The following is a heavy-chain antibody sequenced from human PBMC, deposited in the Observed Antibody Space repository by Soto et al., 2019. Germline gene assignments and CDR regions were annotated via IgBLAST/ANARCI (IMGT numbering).Heavy chain of an antibody. CDR2: TYYRSKWYY. CDR1: GDRVSSNSAG. V-gene: IGHV6-1*01. CDR3: ARGEQYSGRIFDY. Sequence: SQTLSLTCAITGDRVSSNSAGWSRVRQSPSRGLEWLGRTYYRSKWYYEYAVSVRGRMTINPDTSKNQYSLQLNSVTPEDTAVYFCARGEQYSGRIFDYWGQGTLVTVSS. J-gene: IGHJ4*01. D-gene: IGHD1-26*01.